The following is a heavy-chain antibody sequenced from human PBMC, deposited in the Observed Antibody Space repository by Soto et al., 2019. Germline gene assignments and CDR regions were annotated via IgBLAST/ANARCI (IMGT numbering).Heavy chain of an antibody. V-gene: IGHV5-51*01. CDR3: ASTSIAAAAKDYNWFDT. D-gene: IGHD6-13*01. CDR1: GYSLTSYW. Sequence: EVQLVQSGAEVKKPGESLKISCKGSGYSLTSYWIGWVRQMPGKGLEWMGIIYPGDSDTRYSPSFQGQVTISADKSISTAYLQWSSQKASDTAMYYCASTSIAAAAKDYNWFDTWGQGTLVTVSS. J-gene: IGHJ5*02. CDR2: IYPGDSDT.